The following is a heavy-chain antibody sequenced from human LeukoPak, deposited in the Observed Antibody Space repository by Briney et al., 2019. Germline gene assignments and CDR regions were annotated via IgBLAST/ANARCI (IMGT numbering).Heavy chain of an antibody. D-gene: IGHD5-24*01. Sequence: SETLSLTCTVSGGSLSSGSYYWSWIRQPAGRGLEWIGRCYTSGSTNYNPSLKSRVTISVDTSKNQFSLKLNSVTAADTAVYYCARGRDGYNFLNRGEYYYFDYWGQGTLVTVSS. V-gene: IGHV4-61*02. CDR1: GGSLSSGSYY. CDR2: CYTSGST. CDR3: ARGRDGYNFLNRGEYYYFDY. J-gene: IGHJ4*02.